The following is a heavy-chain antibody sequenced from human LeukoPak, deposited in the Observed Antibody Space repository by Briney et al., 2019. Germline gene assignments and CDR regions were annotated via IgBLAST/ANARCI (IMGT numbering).Heavy chain of an antibody. CDR2: ISYDGSNK. J-gene: IGHJ4*02. Sequence: GGSLRLSCAASGFTFSSYGMHWVRQAPGKGLEWVAVISYDGSNKYYADSVKGRFTISRDNSKNTLYLQMNSLTAEDTAVYYCAKDRWYYYDSSGYCLDYWGQGTLVTVSS. CDR3: AKDRWYYYDSSGYCLDY. V-gene: IGHV3-30*18. CDR1: GFTFSSYG. D-gene: IGHD3-22*01.